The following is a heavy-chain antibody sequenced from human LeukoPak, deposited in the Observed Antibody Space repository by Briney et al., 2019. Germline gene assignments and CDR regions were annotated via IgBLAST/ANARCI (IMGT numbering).Heavy chain of an antibody. V-gene: IGHV3-33*01. CDR2: IWYDGNNK. J-gene: IGHJ4*02. D-gene: IGHD3-10*01. CDR1: GFSFSSYA. Sequence: PGRSLRLSCAASGFSFSSYAMRWVRQAPGKGLEWVPVIWYDGNNKYYADSVKGRFTISRDNSKNTLYLQMNSLRAEDTALYYCARETSGHHDYWGEGTLVTVSS. CDR3: ARETSGHHDY.